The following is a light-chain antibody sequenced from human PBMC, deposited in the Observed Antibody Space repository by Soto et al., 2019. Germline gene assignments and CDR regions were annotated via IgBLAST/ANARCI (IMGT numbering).Light chain of an antibody. CDR2: KAS. Sequence: IQMTQSPSTLSASVGDRVTFTCRASQSINIWLAWYQQKPGKAPKLLIYKASTLEVGVPSRFSGSGSGTEFTLTISTLQPSDFATYYCQQYKYYSTFGQGTKLDIK. CDR1: QSINIW. CDR3: QQYKYYST. V-gene: IGKV1-5*03. J-gene: IGKJ2*01.